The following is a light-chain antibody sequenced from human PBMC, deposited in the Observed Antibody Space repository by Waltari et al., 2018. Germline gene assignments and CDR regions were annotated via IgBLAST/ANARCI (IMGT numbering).Light chain of an antibody. V-gene: IGLV1-40*01. CDR3: QSYDSSLNDVV. CDR2: GND. Sequence: QSVLTQPPSVSGAPGQRVTISCTGSSSNIGAGYDVHWYHQFPGTAPKPLIYGNDNRPSGVPERFSGSKSGTSASLVITGLQAEDEADFYCQSYDSSLNDVVFGGGTKVTVL. J-gene: IGLJ2*01. CDR1: SSNIGAGYD.